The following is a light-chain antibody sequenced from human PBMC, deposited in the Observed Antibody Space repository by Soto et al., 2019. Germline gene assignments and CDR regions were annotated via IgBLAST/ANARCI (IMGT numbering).Light chain of an antibody. V-gene: IGKV1-39*01. CDR1: EGMTRF. Sequence: DIQMTQSPSCVAASVGDTVAIIWRENEGMTRFLNWYQQKPGKAPKLLIYGASNVQSGVPSRFSGSGSGTDFKLTISSLQPEDCATYYCQQSYRTTRTFGQGTKVDIK. CDR3: QQSYRTTRT. J-gene: IGKJ1*01. CDR2: GAS.